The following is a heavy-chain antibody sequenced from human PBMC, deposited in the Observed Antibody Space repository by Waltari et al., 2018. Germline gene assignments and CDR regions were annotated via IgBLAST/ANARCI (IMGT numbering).Heavy chain of an antibody. Sequence: VQLVESGGGLVKPEGSLRLSCAGSGFTFSSYTMNWVRQAPGQGLEWVSALSSRSTFRYYADSVKGRFTISRDNARNSLYLQMNSLRADDTAVYFCARVRAAAATGYFDYYMDVWGTGTTVTVSS. J-gene: IGHJ6*03. V-gene: IGHV3-21*06. CDR2: LSSRSTFR. CDR1: GFTFSSYT. D-gene: IGHD6-13*01. CDR3: ARVRAAAATGYFDYYMDV.